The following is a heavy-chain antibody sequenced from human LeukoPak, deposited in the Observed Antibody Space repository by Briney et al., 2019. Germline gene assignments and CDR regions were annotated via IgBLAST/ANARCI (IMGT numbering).Heavy chain of an antibody. CDR1: GFTFETYT. D-gene: IGHD1-7*01. J-gene: IGHJ4*02. V-gene: IGHV3-43*01. CDR3: AKGGTAFGYYFDS. CDR2: ISCSRGSN. Sequence: PGGSLRLSCATSGFTFETYTMLWVRQAPGKGLEWVYHISCSRGSNNYADSVRGRFTVSRDNTRNSLYVDMKSLRTEDTALYYCAKGGTAFGYYFDSWGQGTLVTVSS.